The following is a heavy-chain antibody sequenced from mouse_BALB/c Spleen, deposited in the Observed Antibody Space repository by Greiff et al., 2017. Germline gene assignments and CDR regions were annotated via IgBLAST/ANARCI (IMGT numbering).Heavy chain of an antibody. CDR3: AFYYDYAMDY. CDR1: GYAFTNYL. CDR2: INPGSGGT. V-gene: IGHV1-54*01. Sequence: QVQLQQSGAELVRPGTSVKVSCKASGYAFTNYLIEWVKQRPGQGLEWIGVINPGSGGTNYNEKFKGKATLTADKSSSTAYMQLSSLTSDDSAVYFCAFYYDYAMDYWGQGTSVTVSS. D-gene: IGHD2-1*01. J-gene: IGHJ4*01.